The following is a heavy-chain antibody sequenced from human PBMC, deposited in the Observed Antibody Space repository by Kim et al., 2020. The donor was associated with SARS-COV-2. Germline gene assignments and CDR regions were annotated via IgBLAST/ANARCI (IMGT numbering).Heavy chain of an antibody. CDR2: IYYSGST. J-gene: IGHJ5*02. CDR3: ARRSLEYCSSTSCYEGFDP. D-gene: IGHD2-2*01. Sequence: SETLSLTCTVTGGSISSYYWSWIRQPPGKGLEWFGYIYYSGSTNYNPSLKSRVTISVDTSKNRFSLKLRSVTAADTAVYYCARRSLEYCSSTSCYEGFDPWGQGTLVTVSS. CDR1: GGSISSYY. V-gene: IGHV4-59*01.